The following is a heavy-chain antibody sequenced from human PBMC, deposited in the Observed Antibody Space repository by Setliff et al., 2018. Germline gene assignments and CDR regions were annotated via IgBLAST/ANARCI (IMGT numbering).Heavy chain of an antibody. CDR2: ISVSGDDI. Sequence: GGSLRLSCVASGFIFKNYIMAWVRQAPGKGLEWVASISVSGDDIYYTDSVKGRFSISRDNAKNSLHLQMNSLRAEDTALFYCARAVTIFGVITLIYFYYMDVWGKGTTVTVSS. J-gene: IGHJ6*03. CDR1: GFIFKNYI. CDR3: ARAVTIFGVITLIYFYYMDV. D-gene: IGHD3-3*01. V-gene: IGHV3-21*01.